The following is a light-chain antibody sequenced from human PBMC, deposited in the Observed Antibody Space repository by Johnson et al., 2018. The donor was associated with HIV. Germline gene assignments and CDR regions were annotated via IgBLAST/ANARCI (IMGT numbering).Light chain of an antibody. Sequence: QSVLTQPPSVSAAPGQKVTISCSGSSSNIGNNYVSWYQQLPGTAPKLLIYENNKRPSGIPDRFSGSKSGTSATLDITGLQTGDEADYYCGAWDSSLSAYVFGTGTQVTV. CDR3: GAWDSSLSAYV. CDR1: SSNIGNNY. V-gene: IGLV1-51*02. J-gene: IGLJ1*01. CDR2: ENN.